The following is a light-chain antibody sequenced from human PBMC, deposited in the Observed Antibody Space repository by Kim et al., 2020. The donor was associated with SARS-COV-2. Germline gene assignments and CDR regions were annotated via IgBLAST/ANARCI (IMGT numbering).Light chain of an antibody. V-gene: IGKV1-9*01. CDR3: QQLNSYPRT. J-gene: IGKJ5*01. CDR2: AAS. CDR1: QDISNY. Sequence: ASVGDRVTITCRASQDISNYLAWYHQKPGNAPELLIYAASTLQSGVPSRFSGRGSGTDFTLTISSLQPDDFATYYCQQLNSYPRTFGQGTRLEIK.